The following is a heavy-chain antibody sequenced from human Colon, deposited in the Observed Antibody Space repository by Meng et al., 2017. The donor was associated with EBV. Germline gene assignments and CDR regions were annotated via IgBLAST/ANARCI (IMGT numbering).Heavy chain of an antibody. CDR3: ARGIQIWHEIDY. J-gene: IGHJ4*02. Sequence: LQRQVSGPGLVKPSEPLSLTCTVSGGSISSSSYSCAWIRQPPGKGLEWIGGISYGGSTSYNPSLKSRVTISIDTSKNQFSLSLTSVTAADTAIYYCARGIQIWHEIDYWGQGTLVTVSS. CDR1: GGSISSSSYS. CDR2: ISYGGST. V-gene: IGHV4-39*07. D-gene: IGHD5-18*01.